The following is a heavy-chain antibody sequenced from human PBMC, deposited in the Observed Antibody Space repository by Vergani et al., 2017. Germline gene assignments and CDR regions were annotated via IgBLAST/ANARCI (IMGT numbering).Heavy chain of an antibody. CDR1: GYTFTSYY. J-gene: IGHJ5*02. CDR3: ARDPQAVVVAATSGWFDP. CDR2: INPSGGST. D-gene: IGHD2-15*01. Sequence: QVQLVQSGAEVKKPGASVKVSCKASGYTFTSYYMHWVRQAPGQGLEWMGIINPSGGSTSYAQKFQVRVTMTRDTSTSTVYMELSSLRSEDTAVYYCARDPQAVVVAATSGWFDPWGQGTLVTVSS. V-gene: IGHV1-46*01.